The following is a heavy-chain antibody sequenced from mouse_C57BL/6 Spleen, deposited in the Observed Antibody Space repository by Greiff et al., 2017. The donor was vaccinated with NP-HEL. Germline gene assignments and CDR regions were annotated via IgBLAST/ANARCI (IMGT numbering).Heavy chain of an antibody. CDR3: ARITTVVGDWYFDV. CDR1: GYTFTSYW. J-gene: IGHJ1*03. Sequence: QVQLQQPGTELVKPGASVKLSCKASGYTFTSYWMHWVKQRPGQGLEWIGNINPSNGGTKYNEKFYSKATLTVDKSSSTAYMQLSSLTSEDSAVYYCARITTVVGDWYFDVWGTGTTVTVSS. V-gene: IGHV1-53*01. CDR2: INPSNGGT. D-gene: IGHD1-1*01.